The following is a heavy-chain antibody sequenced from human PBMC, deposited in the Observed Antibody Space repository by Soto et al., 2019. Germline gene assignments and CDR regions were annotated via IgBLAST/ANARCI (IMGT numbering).Heavy chain of an antibody. Sequence: GGSLRLSCAASGFTFSSYSMNWVRQAPGKGLEWVSYISLSSSTIYYADSVKGRFTISRDNAKNSLYLQMNSLRDEDTAVYYCARNEGYCSGGICYYYYGMDVWGQGITVTVSS. D-gene: IGHD2-15*01. CDR2: ISLSSSTI. CDR1: GFTFSSYS. J-gene: IGHJ6*02. CDR3: ARNEGYCSGGICYYYYGMDV. V-gene: IGHV3-48*02.